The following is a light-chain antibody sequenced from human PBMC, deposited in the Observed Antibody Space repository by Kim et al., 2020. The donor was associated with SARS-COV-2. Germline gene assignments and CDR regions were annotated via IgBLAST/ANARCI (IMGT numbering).Light chain of an antibody. J-gene: IGLJ1*01. Sequence: PGHTARTTCMGASIPKQNAYWYRQKPGQDPVLVIYKDSERPSGIPERFSGSSSGTTVTLTISGVQAEDEADYYCQSADSSGTYYVFGTGTKVTVL. V-gene: IGLV3-25*03. CDR2: KDS. CDR3: QSADSSGTYYV. CDR1: SIPKQN.